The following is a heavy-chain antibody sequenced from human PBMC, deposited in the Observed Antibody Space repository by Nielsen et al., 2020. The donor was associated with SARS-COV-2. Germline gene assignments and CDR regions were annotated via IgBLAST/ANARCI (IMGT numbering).Heavy chain of an antibody. V-gene: IGHV1-69*06. D-gene: IGHD3-3*01. CDR3: ATGGGVTIFGVVKVSWFDP. Sequence: WVRQAPGQGLEWMGGIIPIFGTANYAQKFQGRVTMTEDTSTDTAYMELSSLRSEDTAVYYCATGGGVTIFGVVKVSWFDPWGQGTLVTVSS. J-gene: IGHJ5*02. CDR2: IIPIFGTA.